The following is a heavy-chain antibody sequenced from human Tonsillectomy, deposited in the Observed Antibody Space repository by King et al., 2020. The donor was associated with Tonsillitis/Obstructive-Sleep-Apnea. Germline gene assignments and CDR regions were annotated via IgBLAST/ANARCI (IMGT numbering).Heavy chain of an antibody. CDR2: ISTYNGNT. CDR1: GYTFTSYG. J-gene: IGHJ4*02. Sequence: QLVQSGAEVKKPGASVKVSCKASGYTFTSYGITWVRQAPGQGLEWMGWISTYNGNTNYAQKFQGRVTMTTDTSTSTGYMELRSLRSDDTAVYYCAGDGPGATYYFDYGGQGTLVPVSS. V-gene: IGHV1-18*01. CDR3: AGDGPGATYYFDY. D-gene: IGHD1-26*01.